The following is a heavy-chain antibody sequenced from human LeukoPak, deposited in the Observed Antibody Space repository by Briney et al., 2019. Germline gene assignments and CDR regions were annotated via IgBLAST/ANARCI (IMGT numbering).Heavy chain of an antibody. J-gene: IGHJ4*02. CDR1: GYNFNTYG. D-gene: IGHD3-22*01. Sequence: ASVKVSCKASGYNFNTYGISWVRQAPGQGLEWMGWISGYNGQTNYTQNFEGRVTMTTDTSTSTAYMELRSLRSDDTAVYYCAGSPIYYYDTSGLYDFEYWGLGTLVTVSS. CDR2: ISGYNGQT. CDR3: AGSPIYYYDTSGLYDFEY. V-gene: IGHV1-18*04.